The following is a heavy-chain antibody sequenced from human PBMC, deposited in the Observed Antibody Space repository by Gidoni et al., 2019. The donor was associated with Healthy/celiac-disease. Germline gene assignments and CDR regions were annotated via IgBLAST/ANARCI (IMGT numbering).Heavy chain of an antibody. CDR2: INPSGGST. CDR1: GYTFTSYY. CDR3: ARDRDDFWSGYYAYGMDV. V-gene: IGHV1-46*03. D-gene: IGHD3-3*01. J-gene: IGHJ6*02. Sequence: QVQLVQSGAEVTKPGASVKVSCKASGYTFTSYYMHWVRQAPGQGLEWMGIINPSGGSTSYAQKFQGRVTMTRDTSTSTVYMELSSLRSEDTAVYYCARDRDDFWSGYYAYGMDVWGQGTTVTVSS.